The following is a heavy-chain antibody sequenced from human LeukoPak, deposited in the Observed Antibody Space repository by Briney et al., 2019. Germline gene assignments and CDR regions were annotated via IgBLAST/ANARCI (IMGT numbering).Heavy chain of an antibody. V-gene: IGHV4-39*07. CDR1: GGSISSSSYY. D-gene: IGHD1-26*01. Sequence: PSETLSLTCTVSGGSISSSSYYWGWIRQPPGKGLEWIGSIYYSGSTYYNPSLKSRVTISVDTSKNQFSLKLSSVTAADTAVYYCARDWWELLRVGSFDYWGQGTLVTVSS. CDR2: IYYSGST. CDR3: ARDWWELLRVGSFDY. J-gene: IGHJ4*02.